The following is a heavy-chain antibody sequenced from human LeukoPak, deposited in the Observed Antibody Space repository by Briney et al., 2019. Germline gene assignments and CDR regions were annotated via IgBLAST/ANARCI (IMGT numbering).Heavy chain of an antibody. Sequence: ASVKVSCKASGYTFTSYYMHWVRQAPGQGLEWMGIINPSGGSTSYAQKLQGRVTMARDTSTSTVYMELSSLRSEDTAVYYCARDQVGGSSGYYPWYFDYWGQGTLVTVSS. V-gene: IGHV1-46*03. CDR2: INPSGGST. D-gene: IGHD3-22*01. CDR3: ARDQVGGSSGYYPWYFDY. CDR1: GYTFTSYY. J-gene: IGHJ4*02.